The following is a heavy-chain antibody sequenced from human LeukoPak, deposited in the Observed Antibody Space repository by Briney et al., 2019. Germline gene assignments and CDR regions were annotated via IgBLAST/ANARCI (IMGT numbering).Heavy chain of an antibody. J-gene: IGHJ4*02. Sequence: PGGSLRLSCAASGFTFSSYAMSWVRQAPGKGLEWVSATSGSGGSTYYADSVKGRFTISRDNSKNTLYLQMNSLRAEDTAVYYCAKDLNPIKVTTTFGYYFDYWGQGTLVTVSS. CDR1: GFTFSSYA. V-gene: IGHV3-23*01. CDR2: TSGSGGST. D-gene: IGHD4-17*01. CDR3: AKDLNPIKVTTTFGYYFDY.